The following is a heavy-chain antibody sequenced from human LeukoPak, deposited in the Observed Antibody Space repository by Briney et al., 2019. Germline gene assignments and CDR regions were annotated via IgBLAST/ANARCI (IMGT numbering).Heavy chain of an antibody. V-gene: IGHV4/OR15-8*02. J-gene: IGHJ4*02. CDR1: GGSISNTNW. CDR3: SRANGAFSPFGY. D-gene: IGHD2-8*01. CDR2: ISLTGLT. Sequence: PSETLSLTCGVSGGSISNTNWWRWVRQPPGQGLEWIGEISLTGLTHYNPSLESRVTVSLDKSKNQLSLNLTSVTAADTAVYYCSRANGAFSPFGYWGQGTLVTVLS.